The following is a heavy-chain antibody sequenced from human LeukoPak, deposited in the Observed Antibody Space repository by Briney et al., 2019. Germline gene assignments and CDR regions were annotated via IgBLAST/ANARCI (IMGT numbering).Heavy chain of an antibody. J-gene: IGHJ4*02. CDR3: ARGYCSSTSCYTPFDY. CDR2: IIPIFGTA. CDR1: GGTFSSYA. Sequence: SVKVSCKASGGTFSSYAISWVRRAPGQGVEWMGGIIPIFGTANYAQKFQGRVTMTRDTSISTAYMELSRLRSDDTAVYYCARGYCSSTSCYTPFDYWGQGTLVTVSS. V-gene: IGHV1-69*05. D-gene: IGHD2-2*02.